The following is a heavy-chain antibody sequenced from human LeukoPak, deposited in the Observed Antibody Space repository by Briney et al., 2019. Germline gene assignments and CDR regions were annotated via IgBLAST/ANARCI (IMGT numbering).Heavy chain of an antibody. Sequence: GASVKVSCKASGGTCSSYAISWVRQAPGQGLEWMGRIIPIFGTANYAQKFQGRVTITTDESTSTAYMELSSLRSEDTAVYYCARDHIPYYYDSSGLSHFDYWGQGTLVTVSS. CDR3: ARDHIPYYYDSSGLSHFDY. J-gene: IGHJ4*02. D-gene: IGHD3-22*01. V-gene: IGHV1-69*05. CDR2: IIPIFGTA. CDR1: GGTCSSYA.